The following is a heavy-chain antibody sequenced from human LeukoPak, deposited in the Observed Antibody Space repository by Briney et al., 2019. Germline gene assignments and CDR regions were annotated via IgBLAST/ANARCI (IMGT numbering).Heavy chain of an antibody. J-gene: IGHJ4*02. CDR1: GFTFRSYW. CDR2: IKQDGSEK. D-gene: IGHD1-26*01. CDR3: ARGGSNSPYYLDC. V-gene: IGHV3-7*02. Sequence: PGGSLRLSCVASGFTFRSYWMSWVRQAPGKGLEWVATIKQDGSEKYYVDSVKGRFTTSRDIAQNSLYLQMNSLRAGDTAVYYCARGGSNSPYYLDCWGQGTLVTLSS.